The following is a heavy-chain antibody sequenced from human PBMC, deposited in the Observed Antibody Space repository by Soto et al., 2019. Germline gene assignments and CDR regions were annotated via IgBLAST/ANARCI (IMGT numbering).Heavy chain of an antibody. CDR3: ATGTAAPAH. D-gene: IGHD6-13*01. V-gene: IGHV3-23*01. CDR1: GFTFSNFD. CDR2: ISTSGGTT. J-gene: IGHJ1*01. Sequence: PGGSLRLSCAASGFTFSNFDMSWVRQAPGKGLEWVSGISTSGGTTYYADSVKGRFTSSRDNSKNTLYPQMTSLRAEDTAVYYCATGTAAPAHWGQGTLVTVSS.